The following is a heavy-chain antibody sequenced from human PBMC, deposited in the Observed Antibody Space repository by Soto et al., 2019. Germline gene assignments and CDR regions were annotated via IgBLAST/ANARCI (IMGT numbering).Heavy chain of an antibody. D-gene: IGHD3-3*01. J-gene: IGHJ3*02. Sequence: SETLSLTCPVSRGSISSGGYSLRWIRQHPGKGLEWIGYIYHSGKTYYKTSLHSRVNMSVQTSTNQFSLNLSSVTAADTAVYYCARGTITLFGVAPLTAFDIWGQGKMV. CDR3: ARGTITLFGVAPLTAFDI. CDR1: RGSISSGGYS. V-gene: IGHV4-31*03. CDR2: IYHSGKT.